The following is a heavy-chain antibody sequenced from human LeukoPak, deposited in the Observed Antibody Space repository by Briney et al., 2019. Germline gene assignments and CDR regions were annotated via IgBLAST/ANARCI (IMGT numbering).Heavy chain of an antibody. D-gene: IGHD2-2*01. Sequence: ASVKVSCKASGYTFTSYDINWVRQATGQGLEWMGWMNPNRGNTGYAQKFQGRVTITRNTSISTAYMELSSLRSEDTAVYYCARQGAPAAYFYYYYYMDVWGKGTMVTVSS. CDR3: ARQGAPAAYFYYYYYMDV. V-gene: IGHV1-8*03. J-gene: IGHJ6*03. CDR1: GYTFTSYD. CDR2: MNPNRGNT.